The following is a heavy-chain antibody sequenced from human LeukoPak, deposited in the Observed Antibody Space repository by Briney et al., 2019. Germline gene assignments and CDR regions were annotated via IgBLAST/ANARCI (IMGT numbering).Heavy chain of an antibody. J-gene: IGHJ6*04. CDR3: ARSTGSGSMGKDYYYYGMGV. CDR1: GYTFTGYY. Sequence: ASVKVSCKASGYTFTGYYMHWVRQAPGQGLEWMGWINPNSGGTNYAQKFQGWVTMTRDTSISTAYMELSRLRSDDTAVYYCARSTGSGSMGKDYYYYGMGVWGKGTTVTVSS. CDR2: INPNSGGT. D-gene: IGHD3-10*01. V-gene: IGHV1-2*04.